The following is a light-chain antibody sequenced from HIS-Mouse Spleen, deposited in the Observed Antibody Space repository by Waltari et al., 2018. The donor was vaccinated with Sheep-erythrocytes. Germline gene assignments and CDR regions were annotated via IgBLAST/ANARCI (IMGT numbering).Light chain of an antibody. CDR1: SSDVGGYNY. J-gene: IGLJ1*01. V-gene: IGLV2-11*01. CDR2: DVS. CDR3: CSYAGSYNHV. Sequence: QSALTQPRSVSGSPGQSVTISCTRTSSDVGGYNYVSWYQTHPGKAPKLMIYDVSKRPSGVPDRFSGSKSGNTASLTISGLQAEDEADYYCCSYAGSYNHVFATGTKVTVL.